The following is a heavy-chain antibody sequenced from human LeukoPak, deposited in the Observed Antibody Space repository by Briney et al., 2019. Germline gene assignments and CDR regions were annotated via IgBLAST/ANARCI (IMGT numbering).Heavy chain of an antibody. V-gene: IGHV3-23*01. Sequence: GGSLRLSCVASGFPFSAYAMSWVRQAPNKGLEWVLGIRGSGDPAYYAESVKGRFTVYRDNFRNIVYLQMNSLRAEDTALYYCAKDLSSGTGRGFDHWGQGTLVSVSS. D-gene: IGHD3/OR15-3a*01. J-gene: IGHJ4*02. CDR2: IRGSGDPA. CDR1: GFPFSAYA. CDR3: AKDLSSGTGRGFDH.